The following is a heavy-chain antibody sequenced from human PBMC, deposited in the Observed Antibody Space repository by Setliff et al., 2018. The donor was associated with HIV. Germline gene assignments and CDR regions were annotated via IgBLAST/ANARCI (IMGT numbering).Heavy chain of an antibody. V-gene: IGHV1-2*06. D-gene: IGHD1-26*01. CDR1: GYTFGYNY. J-gene: IGHJ4*02. CDR3: SRDVGVPGRGNALDY. CDR2: IAPNSGDT. Sequence: ASVNVSCKPSGYTFGYNYIHWVRQAPGQGLEWMGRIAPNSGDTKYAQKFEGRVTVTRDTSINTVYMEVSSLRSDDTAVYYCSRDVGVPGRGNALDYWGQGTQVTVSS.